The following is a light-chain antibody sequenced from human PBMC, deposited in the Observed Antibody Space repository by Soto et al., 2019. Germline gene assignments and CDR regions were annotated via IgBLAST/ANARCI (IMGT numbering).Light chain of an antibody. CDR1: QSVRNY. V-gene: IGKV3-11*01. Sequence: EIVLTQSPATLSLSPVETATLSCRASQSVRNYLAWYQQKPGQAPRLLIYDASNRATGIPARFSGSGSGTDFTLTITRLEPEDFAVYYCQQYQSLTFGGGTKV. CDR2: DAS. CDR3: QQYQSLT. J-gene: IGKJ4*01.